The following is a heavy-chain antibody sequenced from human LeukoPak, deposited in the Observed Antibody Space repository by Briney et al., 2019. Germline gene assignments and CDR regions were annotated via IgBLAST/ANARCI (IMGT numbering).Heavy chain of an antibody. Sequence: SETLSLTCAVYGGSFSGYHWSWIRQPPGKGLEWIGEINHSGSTNYNPSLKSRVTISVDTSKNQFSLKLSSVTAADTAVYYCARGQKVVSFDYWGQGTLVAVSS. V-gene: IGHV4-34*01. CDR2: INHSGST. J-gene: IGHJ4*02. D-gene: IGHD2-15*01. CDR3: ARGQKVVSFDY. CDR1: GGSFSGYH.